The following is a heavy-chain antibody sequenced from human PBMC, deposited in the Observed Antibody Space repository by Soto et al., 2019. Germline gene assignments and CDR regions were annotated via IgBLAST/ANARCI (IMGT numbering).Heavy chain of an antibody. CDR3: ARRPPYGGPPH. D-gene: IGHD2-15*01. CDR2: INSDGSST. V-gene: IGHV3-74*01. Sequence: EVQLVESGGGLVQPGGSLRLSCAASGFTFSSYWMHWVRQAAGKGLVWVSRINSDGSSTNYADSVKGRFTISRDNAKNTLYLQMNSTRPEDTAVYYGARRPPYGGPPHWGKGTLVTVSS. J-gene: IGHJ4*02. CDR1: GFTFSSYW.